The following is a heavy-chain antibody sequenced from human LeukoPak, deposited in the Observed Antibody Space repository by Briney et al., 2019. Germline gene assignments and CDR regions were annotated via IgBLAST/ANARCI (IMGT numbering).Heavy chain of an antibody. CDR3: AKGNLGY. J-gene: IGHJ4*02. V-gene: IGHV3-30*18. D-gene: IGHD5-24*01. CDR2: ISYGGSNK. Sequence: GGSLTLSCPASGFTLSSYGMHWVRQAPGKGLEWVAVISYGGSNKYYADSVKGRFTISRDNSKNTLYLQMNSLRAEDTAVYYCAKGNLGYWGQGTLVTVSS. CDR1: GFTLSSYG.